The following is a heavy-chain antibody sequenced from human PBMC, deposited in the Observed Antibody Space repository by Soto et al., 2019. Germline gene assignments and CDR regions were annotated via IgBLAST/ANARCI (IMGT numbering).Heavy chain of an antibody. D-gene: IGHD1-26*01. CDR1: GGSISSYY. CDR3: ARDRVGATGWFDP. V-gene: IGHV4-59*01. CDR2: IYYSGST. J-gene: IGHJ5*02. Sequence: QVQLQELGPGLVKPSETLSLTCTVSGGSISSYYWSWIRQPPGKGLEWIGYIYYSGSTNYNPSLKSRVTISVDTSKNQFSLKLSSVTAADTAVYYCARDRVGATGWFDPWGQGTLVTVSS.